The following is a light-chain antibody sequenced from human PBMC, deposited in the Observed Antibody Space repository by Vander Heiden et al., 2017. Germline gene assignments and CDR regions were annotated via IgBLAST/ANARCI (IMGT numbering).Light chain of an antibody. J-gene: IGLJ2*01. V-gene: IGLV1-40*01. CDR1: SSNIGAGYD. CDR3: QSYDSSLSGPVV. CDR2: GNN. Sequence: QSVLTQPPSVSGAPGQRVTISCTGSSSNIGAGYDVHWYQQLPGSAPKLLSYGNNNRPSGVPDRFSASKSGTSASLAITGLQAEDEADYYCQSYDSSLSGPVVFGGGTKLTVL.